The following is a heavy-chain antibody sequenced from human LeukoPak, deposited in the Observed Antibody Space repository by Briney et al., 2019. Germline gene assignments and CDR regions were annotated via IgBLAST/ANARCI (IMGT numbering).Heavy chain of an antibody. Sequence: GGSLRLSCAASGFTFSDYWIHWVRQAPGKGLEWVSTIYDDNTYYADSVKGRFAISTDNSKNTLYLQMNSLRVEDTAVYFCAARKVRGVWFYLDYWGQGTLVTVSS. V-gene: IGHV3-53*01. CDR2: IYDDNT. CDR3: AARKVRGVWFYLDY. D-gene: IGHD3-10*01. CDR1: GFTFSDYW. J-gene: IGHJ4*02.